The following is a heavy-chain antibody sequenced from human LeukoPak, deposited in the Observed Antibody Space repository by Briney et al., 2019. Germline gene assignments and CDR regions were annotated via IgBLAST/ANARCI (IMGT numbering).Heavy chain of an antibody. CDR1: GGTFSSYA. CDR3: ARAVEVVAATWFDP. CDR2: IIPILGIA. J-gene: IGHJ5*02. V-gene: IGHV1-69*04. D-gene: IGHD2-15*01. Sequence: ASVKVSCKASGGTFSSYAISWVRQAPGQGLEWMGRIIPILGIANYAQKFQGRVTITADKSTSTAYMELSSLRSEDTAVYYCARAVEVVAATWFDPWGQGTLVTVSS.